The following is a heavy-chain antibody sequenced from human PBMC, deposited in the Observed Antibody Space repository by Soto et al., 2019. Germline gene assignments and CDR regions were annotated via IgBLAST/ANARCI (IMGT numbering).Heavy chain of an antibody. Sequence: PGESLKISCKGSGYSFTSYWIGWVRQMPVKGLKWMGIIYPGYSDTRYSPSFQGQVTISADKSISTAYLHWSSLKASDTAMYYCARHIAARPWGFFPYYDRVMDVWGQGTTGIVS. V-gene: IGHV5-51*01. CDR3: ARHIAARPWGFFPYYDRVMDV. CDR1: GYSFTSYW. D-gene: IGHD6-6*01. CDR2: IYPGYSDT. J-gene: IGHJ6*01.